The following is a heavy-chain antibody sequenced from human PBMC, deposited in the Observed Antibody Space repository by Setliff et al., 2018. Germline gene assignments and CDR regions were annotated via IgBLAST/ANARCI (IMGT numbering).Heavy chain of an antibody. Sequence: ETLSLTCSASGVDVIERLYYWSWVRQSPGKGLEWIGTRYYTGTTFYNPSLESRVAVSLDASEKKFSLNLRSVTTADTAVYYCARHFYPPDFFAHWGQGLLVTVS. CDR1: GVDVIERLYY. CDR3: ARHFYPPDFFAH. J-gene: IGHJ4*02. V-gene: IGHV4-39*01. D-gene: IGHD3-3*01. CDR2: RYYTGTT.